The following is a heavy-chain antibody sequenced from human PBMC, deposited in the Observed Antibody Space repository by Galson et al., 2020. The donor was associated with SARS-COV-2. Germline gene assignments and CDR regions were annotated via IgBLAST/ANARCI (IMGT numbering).Heavy chain of an antibody. CDR3: TRVWFGELSPNKFDY. J-gene: IGHJ4*02. D-gene: IGHD3-10*01. Sequence: GESLKISCAASGFTFSGPAMHWVRQASGKGLEWVGRIRSKANSYATAYAASVKGRFTISRDDSKNTAYLQMNSLKTEDTAVYYCTRVWFGELSPNKFDYWGQGTLVTVSS. CDR1: GFTFSGPA. CDR2: IRSKANSYAT. V-gene: IGHV3-73*01.